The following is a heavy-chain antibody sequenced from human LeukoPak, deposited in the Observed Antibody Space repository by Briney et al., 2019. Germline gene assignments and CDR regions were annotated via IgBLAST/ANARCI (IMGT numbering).Heavy chain of an antibody. CDR3: ASGSPHMVRGVSPFDY. CDR1: GGSFSGYY. J-gene: IGHJ4*02. V-gene: IGHV4-34*01. D-gene: IGHD3-10*01. CDR2: INHSGST. Sequence: PSETLSLTCAVYGGSFSGYYWRWIRQPPGKGLEWIGEINHSGSTNYNPSLKSRVTISVDTSKNQFSLKLSSVTAADTAVYYCASGSPHMVRGVSPFDYWGQGTLVTVSS.